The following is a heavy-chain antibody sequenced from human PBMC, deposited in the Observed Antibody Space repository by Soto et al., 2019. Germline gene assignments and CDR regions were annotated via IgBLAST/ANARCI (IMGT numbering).Heavy chain of an antibody. CDR1: GYTFTGYY. D-gene: IGHD6-13*01. CDR3: ARAGSIAAAGSLPYYYYYGMDV. V-gene: IGHV1-2*04. Sequence: GASVKVSCTASGYTFTGYYMHWVRQAPGQGLEWMGWVNPNSGGTNYAQKFQGWVTMTRDTSISTAYMELSRLRSDDTAVYYCARAGSIAAAGSLPYYYYYGMDVWGQGTTVTVSS. J-gene: IGHJ6*02. CDR2: VNPNSGGT.